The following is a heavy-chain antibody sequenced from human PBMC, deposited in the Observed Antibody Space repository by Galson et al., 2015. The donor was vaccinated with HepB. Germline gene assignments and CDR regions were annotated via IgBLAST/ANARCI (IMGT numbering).Heavy chain of an antibody. J-gene: IGHJ5*02. V-gene: IGHV1-69*10. CDR2: IIPILGIA. CDR1: GGTFSSYA. CDR3: ARGQVGYTAAPNWFDP. Sequence: SVKVSCKASGGTFSSYAISWVRKAPGQGLEWMGGIIPILGIANYAQKFQGRVTITADKSTSTAYMELSSLRSEDTAVSYCARGQVGYTAAPNWFDPWGQGTLVTVSS. D-gene: IGHD2-8*02.